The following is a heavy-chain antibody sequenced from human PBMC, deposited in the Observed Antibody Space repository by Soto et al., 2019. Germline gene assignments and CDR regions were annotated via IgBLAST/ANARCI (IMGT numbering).Heavy chain of an antibody. D-gene: IGHD5-12*01. CDR1: GYTFTGYY. CDR2: INPNSGGT. Sequence: ASVKVSCKASGYTFTGYYMHWVRQAPGQGLEWMGWINPNSGGTNYAQKFQGRVTMTRDTSISTAYMELSRLRSDDTAVYYCASVCAVGGSLPILANGMYVCAQQTTVPVSS. J-gene: IGHJ6*02. V-gene: IGHV1-2*02. CDR3: ASVCAVGGSLPILANGMYV.